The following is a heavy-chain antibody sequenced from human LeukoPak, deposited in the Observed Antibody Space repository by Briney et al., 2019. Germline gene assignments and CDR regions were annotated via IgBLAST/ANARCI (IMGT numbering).Heavy chain of an antibody. CDR2: IYYSGST. Sequence: PSQTLSLTCTVSGGSISSGDYYWSWIRQPPGKGLEWIVYIYYSGSTYYNPSLKSRVTISVDTSKNQFSLKLSSVTAADTAVYYCARDRTYYYDSSGYYDAFDIWGQGTMVTVSS. D-gene: IGHD3-22*01. J-gene: IGHJ3*02. CDR1: GGSISSGDYY. V-gene: IGHV4-30-4*08. CDR3: ARDRTYYYDSSGYYDAFDI.